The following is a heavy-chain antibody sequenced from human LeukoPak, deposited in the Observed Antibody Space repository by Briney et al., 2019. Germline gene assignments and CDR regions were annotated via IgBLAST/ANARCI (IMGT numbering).Heavy chain of an antibody. J-gene: IGHJ5*02. CDR1: GYTFTGYY. CDR3: ATAFDVANWFDP. CDR2: INPNSGGT. D-gene: IGHD1-14*01. Sequence: ASVKVSCKASGYTFTGYYMHWVRQAPGQGLEWMGWINPNSGGTNYAQKFQGRVTMTEDTSTDTAYMELSSLRSEDTAVYYCATAFDVANWFDPWGQGTLVTVSS. V-gene: IGHV1-2*02.